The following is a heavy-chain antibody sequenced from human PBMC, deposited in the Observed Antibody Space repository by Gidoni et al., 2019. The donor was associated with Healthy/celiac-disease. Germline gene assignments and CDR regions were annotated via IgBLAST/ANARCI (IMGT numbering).Heavy chain of an antibody. CDR3: AREGPDYGDYVWFDP. Sequence: QVQLQESGPGLVKPSGTLSRTCAVSGGSSSSSNWWSWVRQPPGKGLEWIGEIYHSGCTNYNPSLKSRVTISVDKSKNQFSLKLSSVTAADTAVYYCAREGPDYGDYVWFDPWGQGTLVTVSS. V-gene: IGHV4-4*02. CDR1: GGSSSSSNW. CDR2: IYHSGCT. J-gene: IGHJ5*02. D-gene: IGHD4-17*01.